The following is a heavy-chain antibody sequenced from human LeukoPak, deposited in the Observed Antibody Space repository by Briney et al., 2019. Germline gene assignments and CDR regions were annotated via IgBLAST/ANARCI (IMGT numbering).Heavy chain of an antibody. CDR3: ARGDYGDRGYFDY. D-gene: IGHD4-17*01. Sequence: GGSLRLSCAASGFTFSSYAMHWVRQAPGKGLEWVAVISYDGSNKYYADSVKGRFTISRDNSKYTLYLQMNSLRAEDTAVYYCARGDYGDRGYFDYWGQGTLVTVSS. V-gene: IGHV3-30*04. CDR2: ISYDGSNK. J-gene: IGHJ4*02. CDR1: GFTFSSYA.